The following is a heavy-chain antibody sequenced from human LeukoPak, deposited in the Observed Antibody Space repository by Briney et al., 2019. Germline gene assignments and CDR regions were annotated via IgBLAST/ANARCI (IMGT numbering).Heavy chain of an antibody. Sequence: SQTLSLTCGISGDNFSSNRVSWNWVRQSPSRGLEWLGRTYYWSKWYNDYAISVRSRITINPDTSKNQFSLQLNSVTPEDTAVYYCARDWGTLTDGFDIWGQGTIVIVSS. CDR1: GDNFSSNRVS. D-gene: IGHD3-16*01. J-gene: IGHJ3*02. V-gene: IGHV6-1*01. CDR2: TYYWSKWYN. CDR3: ARDWGTLTDGFDI.